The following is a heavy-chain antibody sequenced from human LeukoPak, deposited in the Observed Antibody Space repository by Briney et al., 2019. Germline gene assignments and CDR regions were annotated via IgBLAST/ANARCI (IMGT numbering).Heavy chain of an antibody. J-gene: IGHJ4*02. Sequence: PSQTLSLTCTVSGDSISSDDYYWSWIRQPAGKGLERIGRNNSNGNTNYNPSLKSRDTISVDTSKNQFSLKLNSVTAADTAVYFCVRGGRGSDWGYYFDYWGQGTLVTVSS. V-gene: IGHV4-61*02. D-gene: IGHD6-19*01. CDR1: GDSISSDDYY. CDR3: VRGGRGSDWGYYFDY. CDR2: NNSNGNT.